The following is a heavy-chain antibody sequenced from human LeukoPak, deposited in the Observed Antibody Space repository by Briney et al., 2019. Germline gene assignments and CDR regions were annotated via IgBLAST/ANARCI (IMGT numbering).Heavy chain of an antibody. J-gene: IGHJ3*02. CDR1: GSTFSRYG. Sequence: PGRSLRLSCAVSGSTFSRYGTHWVRQAPGKGLEWVAVIWYDGGNKYYLDSVKGRFTISRDNSKNTLSLHMNTLRAEDTAVYYCAKDLLQTFFFDSSGYYSDAFGMWGQGTMVTVSP. CDR2: IWYDGGNK. V-gene: IGHV3-33*06. CDR3: AKDLLQTFFFDSSGYYSDAFGM. D-gene: IGHD3-22*01.